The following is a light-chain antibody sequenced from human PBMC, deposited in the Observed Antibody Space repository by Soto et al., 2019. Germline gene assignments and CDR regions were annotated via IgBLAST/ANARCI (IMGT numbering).Light chain of an antibody. Sequence: EIVLTQSPATLSLSPGDRATLSCRASQRVSYYLAWYQQKPAQAPRLLIYHASYRATGIPARFSGSGSGTEFTLTISTLEPEDFAVYYCQQRSNWPYTFGQGTKLEIK. CDR1: QRVSYY. V-gene: IGKV3-11*01. CDR3: QQRSNWPYT. J-gene: IGKJ2*01. CDR2: HAS.